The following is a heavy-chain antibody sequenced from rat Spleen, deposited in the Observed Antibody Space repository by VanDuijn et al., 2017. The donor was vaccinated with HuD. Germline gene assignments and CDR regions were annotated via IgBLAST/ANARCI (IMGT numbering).Heavy chain of an antibody. D-gene: IGHD1-11*01. V-gene: IGHV5-17*01. Sequence: EVQLVESGGGLVQPGRSLKFSCAASGFSFGDYAMAWVRQAPTKGLEWVATISSSGGSTYYGDSVKGRFTISKDDAKSTLYLQMDSLRSEDTATYYCARHSDGGYSPYWYFDFWGPGTMVTVSS. J-gene: IGHJ1*01. CDR1: GFSFGDYA. CDR2: ISSSGGST. CDR3: ARHSDGGYSPYWYFDF.